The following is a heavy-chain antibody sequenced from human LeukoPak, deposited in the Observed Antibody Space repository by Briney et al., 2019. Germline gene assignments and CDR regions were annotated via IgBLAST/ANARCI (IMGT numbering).Heavy chain of an antibody. Sequence: ASVKVSCKASGGTFSSYTISWVRQAPGQGLEWMGRIIPILGIANYAQKFQGRVTITADKSTSTAYMELSSLRSEDTAVYYCARDLGYYYDSSGYREYVQHWGQGTLVTVSS. V-gene: IGHV1-69*04. CDR3: ARDLGYYYDSSGYREYVQH. D-gene: IGHD3-22*01. J-gene: IGHJ1*01. CDR1: GGTFSSYT. CDR2: IIPILGIA.